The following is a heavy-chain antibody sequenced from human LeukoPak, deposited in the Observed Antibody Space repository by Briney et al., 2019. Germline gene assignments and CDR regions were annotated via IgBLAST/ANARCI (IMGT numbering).Heavy chain of an antibody. CDR3: ARGGGGAYYDYVWGSYRYLFDY. J-gene: IGHJ4*02. V-gene: IGHV3-48*03. CDR2: ISSSGSTI. D-gene: IGHD3-16*02. Sequence: PGGSLRLSCAASGFTFSSYEMNWVRQAPGKGLKWVSYISSSGSTIYYADSVKGRFTISRDNAKNSLYLQMNSLRAEDTAVYYCARGGGGAYYDYVWGSYRYLFDYWGQGTLVTVSS. CDR1: GFTFSSYE.